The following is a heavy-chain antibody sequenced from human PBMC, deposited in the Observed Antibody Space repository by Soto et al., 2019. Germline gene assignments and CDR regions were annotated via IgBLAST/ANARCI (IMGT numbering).Heavy chain of an antibody. V-gene: IGHV3-30*18. CDR1: GFTFSSYG. Sequence: PGGSLRLSCAASGFTFSSYGMHWVRQAPGKGLEWVAVISYDGSNKYYADSVKGRFTISRDNPKNTLYLQMNSLRAEDTAVYYCAKGGGYSYGQYYYYGMDVWGQGTTVTVSS. D-gene: IGHD5-18*01. CDR3: AKGGGYSYGQYYYYGMDV. CDR2: ISYDGSNK. J-gene: IGHJ6*02.